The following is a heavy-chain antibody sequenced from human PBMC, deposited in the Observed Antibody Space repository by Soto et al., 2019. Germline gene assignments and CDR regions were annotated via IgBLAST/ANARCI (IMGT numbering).Heavy chain of an antibody. CDR1: GYSFTSYD. D-gene: IGHD5-12*01. J-gene: IGHJ4*02. Sequence: QVQLVQSGAEVKKPGASVKVSCKASGYSFTSYDVNWVRQASGQGLEWMGWMNPNSGSTVIAQKFQGRVTMTRDSSISTAYMELSSLRPDDSAIYYCAGVSFNALLRFPFDLWGQGAEVTVSS. CDR3: AGVSFNALLRFPFDL. V-gene: IGHV1-8*01. CDR2: MNPNSGST.